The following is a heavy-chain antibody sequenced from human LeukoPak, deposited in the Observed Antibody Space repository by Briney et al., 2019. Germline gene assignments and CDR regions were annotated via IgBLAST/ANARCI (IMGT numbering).Heavy chain of an antibody. CDR1: GFTFSNYG. CDR3: AKRGVVIRAVIIVGFHKEAYYFDY. Sequence: GGSLRLSCAASGFTFSNYGMSWVRQAPGKGLEWVAGISDGGGSRNYADSVKGRFTISRDNPKNTLYLQMNSLRAEDTAVYFCAKRGVVIRAVIIVGFHKEAYYFDYWGQGALVTVSS. V-gene: IGHV3-23*01. D-gene: IGHD3-10*01. J-gene: IGHJ4*02. CDR2: ISDGGGSR.